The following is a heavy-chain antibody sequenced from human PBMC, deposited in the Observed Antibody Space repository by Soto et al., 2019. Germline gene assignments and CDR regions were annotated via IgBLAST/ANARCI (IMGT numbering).Heavy chain of an antibody. D-gene: IGHD2-15*01. CDR1: GFTFSTYA. J-gene: IGHJ4*02. Sequence: EVQLLESGGGLVQPGGSLRLSCAGSGFTFSTYAMTWVRQATGKGLEWVSAISSSGGSTYFADSVKGRFTISRDNSKSTLYLQLNGLRAEDTAVYYCAKEYCSRGSCYFDFWGQGTLVTVSS. V-gene: IGHV3-23*01. CDR2: ISSSGGST. CDR3: AKEYCSRGSCYFDF.